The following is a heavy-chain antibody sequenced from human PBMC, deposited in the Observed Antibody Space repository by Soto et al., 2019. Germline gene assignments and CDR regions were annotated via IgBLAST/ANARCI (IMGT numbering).Heavy chain of an antibody. V-gene: IGHV2-5*02. CDR3: AHSPSPCSITSCYAHYYYGMDV. CDR2: IYWDDDK. D-gene: IGHD2-2*01. Sequence: QITLKESGPTLVKPTQTLTLTCTFSGFSLSTSGVGVGWIRQPPGKALEWLALIYWDDDKRYSPSLKRRLTITKDTSKTQVLLTMNNMEPVDTATYFCAHSPSPCSITSCYAHYYYGMDVWGQGTTVTVSS. CDR1: GFSLSTSGVG. J-gene: IGHJ6*02.